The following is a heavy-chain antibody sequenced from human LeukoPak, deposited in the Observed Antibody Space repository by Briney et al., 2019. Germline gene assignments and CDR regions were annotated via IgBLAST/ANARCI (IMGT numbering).Heavy chain of an antibody. Sequence: SETLSLTCTVSGGSISSYYWHWIRQPPGKGLEWIGYIYYSGSTNYNPSLKSRVTISVDTSRNQFSLQLNSVTPEDTAVYYCARDRWSSSWFDPWGQGTLVTVSS. J-gene: IGHJ5*02. V-gene: IGHV4-59*12. CDR3: ARDRWSSSWFDP. CDR2: IYYSGST. D-gene: IGHD6-13*01. CDR1: GGSISSYY.